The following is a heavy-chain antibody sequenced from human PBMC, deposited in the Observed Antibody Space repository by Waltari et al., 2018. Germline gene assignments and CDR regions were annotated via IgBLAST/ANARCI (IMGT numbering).Heavy chain of an antibody. CDR1: GFTFSHHY. V-gene: IGHV3-72*01. J-gene: IGHJ6*02. Sequence: EVQLVASGGDLVQPGGSLRLFCAGSGFTFSHHYIDWVRQAPGKGLEWLGLTRNKENSYSTVYAASVKGRFTISRDDSKNLAYLQMNSLGIDDTAIYYCVRSYTASPMDVWGQGTTVTVSS. CDR3: VRSYTASPMDV. CDR2: TRNKENSYST. D-gene: IGHD2-2*02.